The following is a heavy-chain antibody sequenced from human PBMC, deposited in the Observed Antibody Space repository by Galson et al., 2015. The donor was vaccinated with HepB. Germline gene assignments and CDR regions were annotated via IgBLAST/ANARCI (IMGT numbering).Heavy chain of an antibody. CDR2: ISGSGGST. V-gene: IGHV3-23*01. CDR1: GFTFSSYA. CDR3: VVDTAMVGGNDAFDI. D-gene: IGHD5-18*01. Sequence: SLRLSCAASGFTFSSYAMSWVRQAPGKGLEWVSAISGSGGSTYYADSVKGRFTVSRDNSKNTLYLQMNSLRAEDTAVYYCVVDTAMVGGNDAFDIWGQGTMVTVSS. J-gene: IGHJ3*02.